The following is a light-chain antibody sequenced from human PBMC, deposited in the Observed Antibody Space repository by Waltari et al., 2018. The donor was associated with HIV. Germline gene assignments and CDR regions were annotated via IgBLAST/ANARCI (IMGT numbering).Light chain of an antibody. CDR3: QQYNIRPRGNT. CDR2: GAA. V-gene: IGKV3-15*01. Sequence: DIVMTQSPAILSVSPGERVTLSCRASQGVGCNLAWYQQKVGQAPRLLIYGAATRAAEIPVRLRGSGSGTECTRTIDSLQSEDFATYYCQQYNIRPRGNTFGQGTKLQIK. CDR1: QGVGCN. J-gene: IGKJ2*01.